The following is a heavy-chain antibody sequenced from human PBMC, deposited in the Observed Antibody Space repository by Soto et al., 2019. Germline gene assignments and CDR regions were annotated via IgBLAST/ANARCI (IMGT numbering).Heavy chain of an antibody. Sequence: EVQLVESGGGLVQPGRSLRLSCAASGFTFDDYAMHWVRQAPGKGLEWVSGISWNSGIIAYADSVKGRFTISRDNAKNSLYLQMNTLRAEDTALYYCAKASALSSVPDYWGQGTLVTVSS. J-gene: IGHJ4*02. V-gene: IGHV3-9*01. D-gene: IGHD6-19*01. CDR1: GFTFDDYA. CDR3: AKASALSSVPDY. CDR2: ISWNSGII.